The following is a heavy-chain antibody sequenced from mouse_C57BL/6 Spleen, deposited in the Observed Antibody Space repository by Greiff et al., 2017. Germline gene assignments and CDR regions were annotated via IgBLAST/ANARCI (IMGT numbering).Heavy chain of an antibody. CDR1: GFTFSSYA. J-gene: IGHJ2*01. CDR3: TRGGLGRSQFDY. CDR2: ISSGGDYI. D-gene: IGHD4-1*01. V-gene: IGHV5-9-1*02. Sequence: EVQGVESGEGLVKPGGSLKLSCAASGFTFSSYAMSWVRQTPEKRLEWVAYISSGGDYIYYADTVKGRFTISRDNARNTLYLQMSSLKSEDTAMYYCTRGGLGRSQFDYWGQGTTLTVSS.